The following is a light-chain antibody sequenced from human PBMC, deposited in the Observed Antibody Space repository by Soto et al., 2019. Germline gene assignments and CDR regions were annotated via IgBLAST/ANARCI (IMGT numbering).Light chain of an antibody. CDR1: QSLTSSY. V-gene: IGKV3-20*01. CDR2: GAS. CDR3: QQYKSSPPSYP. J-gene: IGKJ2*01. Sequence: EIVLTQSPGTLSLSPGERATLSCRASQSLTSSYLAWYQQKPGQAPRLLIYGASSRATGIPERFSGSGSGTDFTLTISRLEPEDFAVYYCQQYKSSPPSYPFGQGTKLEIK.